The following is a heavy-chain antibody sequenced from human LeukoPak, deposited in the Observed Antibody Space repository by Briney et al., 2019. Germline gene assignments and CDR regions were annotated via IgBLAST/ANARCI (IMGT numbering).Heavy chain of an antibody. V-gene: IGHV4-59*12. CDR3: ARVGWRRTNGVKITQYYFDY. CDR2: IYYSGST. D-gene: IGHD2-8*01. J-gene: IGHJ4*02. Sequence: SETLSLTCTVSGGSISSYYWSWIRQPPGKGLEWIGYIYYSGSTNYNPSLKSRVTISVDTSKNQFSLKLSSVTAADTAVYYCARVGWRRTNGVKITQYYFDYWGQGTLVTVSS. CDR1: GGSISSYY.